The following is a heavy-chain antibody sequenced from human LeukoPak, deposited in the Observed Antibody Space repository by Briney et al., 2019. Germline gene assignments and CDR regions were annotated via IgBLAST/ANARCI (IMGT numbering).Heavy chain of an antibody. CDR1: GFTFSTYA. Sequence: GGSLRLSCAASGFTFSTYAMSWVRQAPGKGLEWVSGISGSGGSTYYADSVKGRFTIFRDNSKNTLYLQMNSLRAEDTAVYYCANGWSPDYWGRGTLVTVSS. CDR2: ISGSGGST. V-gene: IGHV3-23*01. CDR3: ANGWSPDY. J-gene: IGHJ4*02. D-gene: IGHD2-15*01.